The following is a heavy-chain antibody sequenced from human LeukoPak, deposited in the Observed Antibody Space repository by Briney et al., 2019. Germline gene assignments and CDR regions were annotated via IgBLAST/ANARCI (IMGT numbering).Heavy chain of an antibody. V-gene: IGHV1-46*01. J-gene: IGHJ4*02. Sequence: ASVKVSCKASGYTFTSHHIHWVRQAPGQGLEWMGMLQSYGGIIAYAQHFQGRLTMTRDTSTSTVYMELSSLRSEDTAVYFCAREAYYFDGSGECKAFDYWGQGTLVTVSS. CDR2: LQSYGGII. CDR1: GYTFTSHH. CDR3: AREAYYFDGSGECKAFDY. D-gene: IGHD3-10*01.